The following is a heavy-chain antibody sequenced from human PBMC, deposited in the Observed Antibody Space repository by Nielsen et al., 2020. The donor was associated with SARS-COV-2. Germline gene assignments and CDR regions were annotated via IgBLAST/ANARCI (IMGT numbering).Heavy chain of an antibody. Sequence: GESLKISCAGSGFTVSSNYMNWVRQAPGKGLEWVSVIFSGGSTYYADSVKGRFTISRDNSKNTLYLQMNSLRAEDTAIYYCAKSAVAAAGVIPVWGQGTTVTVSS. CDR2: IFSGGST. CDR3: AKSAVAAAGVIPV. V-gene: IGHV3-53*05. J-gene: IGHJ6*02. D-gene: IGHD6-13*01. CDR1: GFTVSSNY.